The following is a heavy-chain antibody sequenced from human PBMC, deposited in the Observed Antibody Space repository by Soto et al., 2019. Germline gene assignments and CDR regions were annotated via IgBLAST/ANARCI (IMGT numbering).Heavy chain of an antibody. D-gene: IGHD2-15*01. Sequence: QVQLVESGGGVVQPGRSLRLSCAASGFTFSSYAMYWVRQAPGKGLEWVAVISYDGNNKYYADSVKGRFTISIDNSKNTLYLQMNSVRAEDMAVYYCARAGCDGGSCYTLVGLRYGMDVWGQGTTVTVSS. CDR1: GFTFSSYA. V-gene: IGHV3-30-3*01. CDR2: ISYDGNNK. CDR3: ARAGCDGGSCYTLVGLRYGMDV. J-gene: IGHJ6*02.